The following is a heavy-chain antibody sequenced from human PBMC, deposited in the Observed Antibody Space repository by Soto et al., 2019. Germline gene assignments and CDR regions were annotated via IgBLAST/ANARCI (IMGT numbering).Heavy chain of an antibody. D-gene: IGHD6-25*01. CDR1: GGTFSSYA. V-gene: IGHV1-69*12. CDR3: ARDPAATSWMDV. Sequence: QVQLVQSGAEVKKPGSSVKVSCKASGGTFSSYAISWVRQAPGQGLEWMGGIIPIFGTANYAQKFQGRVXIXAXXSTSTAYMELSSLRSEDTAVYYCARDPAATSWMDVWGQGTTVTVSS. CDR2: IIPIFGTA. J-gene: IGHJ6*02.